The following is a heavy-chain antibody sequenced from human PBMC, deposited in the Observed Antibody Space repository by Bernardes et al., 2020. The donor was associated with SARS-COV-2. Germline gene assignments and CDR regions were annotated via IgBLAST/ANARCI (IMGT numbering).Heavy chain of an antibody. CDR2: VNSAGTT. V-gene: IGHV3-23*01. CDR1: GFTFSNYA. CDR3: ARVVSGPNVGADAFAV. D-gene: IGHD2-21*02. J-gene: IGHJ3*01. Sequence: GGSLRLSCAASGFTFSNYAMSWFRQTPGKGLEWFSAVNSAGTTYYTDSVRGRFTAARDNSKNTLYLQMSSLSSEDTAVYYCARVVSGPNVGADAFAVWGRGTPVTVSS.